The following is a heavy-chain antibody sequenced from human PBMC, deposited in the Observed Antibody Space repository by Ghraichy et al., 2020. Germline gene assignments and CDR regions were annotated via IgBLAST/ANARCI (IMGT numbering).Heavy chain of an antibody. CDR1: GGSISSYY. CDR2: IYYSGST. D-gene: IGHD3-22*01. V-gene: IGHV4-59*01. Sequence: ETLSLTCTVSGGSISSYYWSWIRQPPGKGLEWIGYIYYSGSTNYNPSLKSRVTISVDTSKNQFSLKLSSVTAADTAVYYCARYGVNYYDSSGYYYWGQGTLVTVSS. J-gene: IGHJ4*02. CDR3: ARYGVNYYDSSGYYY.